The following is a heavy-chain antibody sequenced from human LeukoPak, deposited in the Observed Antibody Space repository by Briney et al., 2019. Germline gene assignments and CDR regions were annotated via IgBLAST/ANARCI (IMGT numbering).Heavy chain of an antibody. Sequence: PSETLSLTCTVSGASISSSSYYWGWIRQPPGKGLEWLGSIYYTGSTYYNPSLKSRVTISVDTSKNQFSLKLSSVTAADTAVYYCARQLMVRGVIIIENWFDPWGQGTLVTVPS. CDR1: GASISSSSYY. V-gene: IGHV4-39*01. CDR2: IYYTGST. CDR3: ARQLMVRGVIIIENWFDP. J-gene: IGHJ5*02. D-gene: IGHD3-10*01.